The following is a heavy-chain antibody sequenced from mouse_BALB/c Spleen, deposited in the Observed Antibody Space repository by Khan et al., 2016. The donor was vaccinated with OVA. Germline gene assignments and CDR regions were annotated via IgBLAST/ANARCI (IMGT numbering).Heavy chain of an antibody. Sequence: EVKLEVSGAELVKPRASVKLSCTASGFNIKDTYMHWVKQRPEQGLEWIGRIDPANGNTKYDPKFQGKATITADTSTNTAYLQLSSLTSEDTAVYYCARDYWDVFDYWGQGTVVTVSA. D-gene: IGHD4-1*01. CDR1: GFNIKDTY. CDR2: IDPANGNT. J-gene: IGHJ3*01. V-gene: IGHV14-3*02. CDR3: ARDYWDVFDY.